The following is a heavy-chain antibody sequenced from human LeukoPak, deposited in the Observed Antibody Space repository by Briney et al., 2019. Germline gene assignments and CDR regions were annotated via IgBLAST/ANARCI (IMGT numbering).Heavy chain of an antibody. CDR3: AKRGPVYSASPGNYFDY. Sequence: QPGGSLRLSCAASGFTFSNCGMTWVRQAPGKGLEWVSSISGSDDGTYYADSVKGRFTISRDNSKNTLYLQMTSLRAEDTAVYYCAKRGPVYSASPGNYFDYWGQGTLVTVSS. CDR1: GFTFSNCG. V-gene: IGHV3-23*01. J-gene: IGHJ4*02. CDR2: ISGSDDGT. D-gene: IGHD3-10*01.